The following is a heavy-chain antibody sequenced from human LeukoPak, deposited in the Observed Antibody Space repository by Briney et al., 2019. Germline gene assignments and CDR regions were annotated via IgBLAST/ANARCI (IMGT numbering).Heavy chain of an antibody. CDR2: ISYDGSNK. Sequence: GGSLRLSCAASGFTFSSYAMSWVRQAPGKGLEWVAVISYDGSNKYYADSVKGRFTISRDNSKNTLYLQMNSLRAEDTAVYYCAKDGGRFLEWLSDNYYYYGMDVWGQGTTVTVSS. V-gene: IGHV3-30*18. CDR1: GFTFSSYA. CDR3: AKDGGRFLEWLSDNYYYYGMDV. D-gene: IGHD3-3*01. J-gene: IGHJ6*02.